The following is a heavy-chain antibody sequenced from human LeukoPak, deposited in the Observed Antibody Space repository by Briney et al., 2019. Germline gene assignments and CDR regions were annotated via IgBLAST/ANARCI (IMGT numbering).Heavy chain of an antibody. CDR2: IYYSGST. CDR1: GGSISSHY. V-gene: IGHV4-59*08. J-gene: IGHJ5*02. Sequence: SETLSLTCTVSGGSISSHYWSWIRQPPGKGLEWIGYIYYSGSTNYNPSLKSRVTISVDTSKNQFSLKLSSVTAADTAVYYRARHYVGYCSGGSCYSPAWFDPWGQGTLVTVSS. CDR3: ARHYVGYCSGGSCYSPAWFDP. D-gene: IGHD2-15*01.